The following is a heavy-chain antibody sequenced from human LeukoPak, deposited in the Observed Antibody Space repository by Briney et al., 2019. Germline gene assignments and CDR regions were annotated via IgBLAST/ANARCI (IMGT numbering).Heavy chain of an antibody. Sequence: GGSLRLSCVASGFTFSSYSMNWVRQAPGKGLEWVSYISSSSSTIYDADSVKGRFTISRDNAKNSLYLQMNSLRAEDTAVYYCARGPFRFDTIFGVVIPQVDYWGQGTLVTVSS. D-gene: IGHD3-3*01. J-gene: IGHJ4*02. CDR3: ARGPFRFDTIFGVVIPQVDY. CDR2: ISSSSSTI. V-gene: IGHV3-48*01. CDR1: GFTFSSYS.